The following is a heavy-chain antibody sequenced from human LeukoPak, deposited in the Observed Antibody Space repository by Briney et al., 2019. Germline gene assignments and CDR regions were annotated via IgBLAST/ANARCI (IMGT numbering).Heavy chain of an antibody. CDR1: GYSIRNGYY. Sequence: PSETLSLTCTVSGYSIRNGYYWGWIRQPPGKGLEWIGSVSGVGSSYYNPSLLSRITTSVDTSNNQFSLSLTSVTAADTAVYFCARVLAHCDSTRCYKGFDFWGPGTLVTVSS. CDR2: VSGVGSS. V-gene: IGHV4-38-2*02. J-gene: IGHJ4*02. D-gene: IGHD2-2*02. CDR3: ARVLAHCDSTRCYKGFDF.